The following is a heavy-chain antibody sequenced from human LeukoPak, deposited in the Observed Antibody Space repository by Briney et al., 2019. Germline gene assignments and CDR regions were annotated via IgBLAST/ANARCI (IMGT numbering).Heavy chain of an antibody. D-gene: IGHD5-18*01. J-gene: IGHJ3*02. V-gene: IGHV3-23*01. Sequence: GGSLRLSCAASGFTFSIYGMSWVRQAPGRGLEWVSAMSGSGGSTYYADSVKGRFTISRDNAKNSLYLQMNSLRAEDTAVCYCARGDSYGSFDIWGQGTMVTVSS. CDR3: ARGDSYGSFDI. CDR2: MSGSGGST. CDR1: GFTFSIYG.